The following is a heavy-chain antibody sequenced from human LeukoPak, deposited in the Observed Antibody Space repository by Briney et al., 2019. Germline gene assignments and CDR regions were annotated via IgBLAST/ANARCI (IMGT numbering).Heavy chain of an antibody. V-gene: IGHV3-15*01. D-gene: IGHD3-10*01. J-gene: IGHJ4*02. CDR2: IKSKTDGGTT. CDR3: TTDRMVRGGLYHFDY. Sequence: GGSLRLSCAASGFTFSNAWMSWVRQAPGKGLEWVGRIKSKTDGGTTDYAAPVKGRFTISRDDSKNTLYLQMDSLKTEDTAVYYCTTDRMVRGGLYHFDYWGQGTLVTVSS. CDR1: GFTFSNAW.